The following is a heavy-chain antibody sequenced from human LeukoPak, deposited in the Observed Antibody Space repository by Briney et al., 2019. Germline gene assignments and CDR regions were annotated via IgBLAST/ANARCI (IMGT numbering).Heavy chain of an antibody. CDR2: IYYSGST. CDR3: ARWFPSSNSFDY. V-gene: IGHV4-59*01. J-gene: IGHJ4*02. Sequence: SETLSLTCTVSGGSISSYYWSWIRPPPGKGLEWIGYIYYSGSTHYNPSLKSRVTISTDTSKNQFSLRLNSVTAADTAVYYCARWFPSSNSFDYWGQGTLVTVSS. CDR1: GGSISSYY. D-gene: IGHD2-2*01.